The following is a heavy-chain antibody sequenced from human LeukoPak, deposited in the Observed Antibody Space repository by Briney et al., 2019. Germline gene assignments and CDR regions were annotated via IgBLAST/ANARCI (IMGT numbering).Heavy chain of an antibody. CDR3: ARPPSAYYYYMDV. CDR1: GFTFSSYW. J-gene: IGHJ6*03. CDR2: IKQDGSEK. V-gene: IGHV3-7*01. D-gene: IGHD2-15*01. Sequence: GGSLRLSCAASGFTFSSYWMSWIRQAPGKGLEWVANIKQDGSEKYYVDSVKGRFTISRDNAKNSLYLQMNSLRAEDTAVYYCARPPSAYYYYMDVWGKGTTVTVSS.